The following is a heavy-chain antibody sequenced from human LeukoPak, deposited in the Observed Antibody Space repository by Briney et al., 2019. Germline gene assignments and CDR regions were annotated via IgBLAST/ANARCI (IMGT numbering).Heavy chain of an antibody. CDR1: GGSIGSGDYY. V-gene: IGHV4-30-4*08. CDR2: IYYSGST. CDR3: ARDHFGMDV. J-gene: IGHJ6*04. Sequence: SETLSLXCTVSGGSIGSGDYYWSWIRQPPGKGLEWIGYIYYSGSTYYNPSLKSRVTISVDTSKNQFSLKLSSVTAADTAVYYCARDHFGMDVWGKGTTVTVSS.